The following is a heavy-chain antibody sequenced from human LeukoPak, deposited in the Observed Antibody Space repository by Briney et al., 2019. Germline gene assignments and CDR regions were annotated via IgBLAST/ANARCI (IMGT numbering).Heavy chain of an antibody. V-gene: IGHV5-51*01. CDR1: GYSFTSYW. CDR2: IYPGDSDT. D-gene: IGHD6-19*01. Sequence: GESLKISCKGSGYSFTSYWIAWVRQMPGKGLEWMGIIYPGDSDTRYSPSFQGQVTISADKSISTAYLQWSSLKASDTAMYYCARHRIAVAGTGVAFDIWGQGTMVTVSS. CDR3: ARHRIAVAGTGVAFDI. J-gene: IGHJ3*02.